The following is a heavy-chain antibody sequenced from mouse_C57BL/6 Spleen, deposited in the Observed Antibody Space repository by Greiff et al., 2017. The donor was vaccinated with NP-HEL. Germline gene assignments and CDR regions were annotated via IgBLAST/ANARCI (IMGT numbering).Heavy chain of an antibody. J-gene: IGHJ4*01. D-gene: IGHD1-1*01. CDR2: IDPEDGET. Sequence: VQLKESGAELVKPGASVKLSCTASGFNIKDYYMHWVKQRTEQGLEWIGRIDPEDGETKYAPKFQGKATITADTSSNTAYLQRSSLTSEDTAVYYCARRTTVESYAMDYWGQGTSVTVSS. V-gene: IGHV14-2*01. CDR3: ARRTTVESYAMDY. CDR1: GFNIKDYY.